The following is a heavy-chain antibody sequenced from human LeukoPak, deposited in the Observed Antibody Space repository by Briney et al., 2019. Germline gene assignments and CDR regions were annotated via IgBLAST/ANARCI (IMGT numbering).Heavy chain of an antibody. V-gene: IGHV4-39*07. D-gene: IGHD3-22*01. CDR3: AGDYYDSSGYSDY. CDR2: IYYSGST. Sequence: PSETLSLTCTVSGGSISSSSYYWGWIRQPPGKGLEWIGSIYYSGSTYYNPSLKSRVTISVDTSKNQFSLKLSSVTAADTAVYYCAGDYYDSSGYSDYWGQGTLVTVSS. CDR1: GGSISSSSYY. J-gene: IGHJ4*02.